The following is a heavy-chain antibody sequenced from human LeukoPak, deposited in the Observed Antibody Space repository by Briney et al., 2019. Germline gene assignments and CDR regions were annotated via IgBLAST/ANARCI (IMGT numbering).Heavy chain of an antibody. Sequence: SETLSLTCTVSGGSISSYYWSWIRQPPGKGLEWIGEINHSGSTNYNPSLKSRVTISVDTSKNQFSLKLSSVTAADTAVYYCARGEYLVAIDYWGQGTLVTVSS. CDR1: GGSISSYY. CDR3: ARGEYLVAIDY. D-gene: IGHD5-12*01. CDR2: INHSGST. V-gene: IGHV4-34*01. J-gene: IGHJ4*02.